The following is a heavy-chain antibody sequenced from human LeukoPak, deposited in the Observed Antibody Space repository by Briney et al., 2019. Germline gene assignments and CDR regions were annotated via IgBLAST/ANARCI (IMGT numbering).Heavy chain of an antibody. CDR1: RFTFSSYE. CDR2: ISSSGSTI. V-gene: IGHV3-48*03. J-gene: IGHJ4*02. D-gene: IGHD1-1*01. CDR3: ARDSNYRLFDY. Sequence: QPGGSLRLSCAASRFTFSSYEMNWVRQAPGKGLEWVSYISSSGSTIYYADSVKGRFTISRDNAKNSLYLQMNSLRAEDTAVYYCARDSNYRLFDYWGQGTLVTVSS.